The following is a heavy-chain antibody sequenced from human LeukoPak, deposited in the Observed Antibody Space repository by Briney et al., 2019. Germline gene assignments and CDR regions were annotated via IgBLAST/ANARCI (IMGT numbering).Heavy chain of an antibody. CDR2: ISGSGGST. CDR1: GFTFSSYA. Sequence: GGSLRLSCAASGFTFSSYAMSWVRQAPGKGLEWVSAISGSGGSTYYADSVKGRFTISRDNSKNTLYLQMNGLRAEDTAVYYCAKEDGFPPAGGYDSEGYYYYGMDVWGQGTTVTVSS. CDR3: AKEDGFPPAGGYDSEGYYYYGMDV. J-gene: IGHJ6*02. D-gene: IGHD5-12*01. V-gene: IGHV3-23*01.